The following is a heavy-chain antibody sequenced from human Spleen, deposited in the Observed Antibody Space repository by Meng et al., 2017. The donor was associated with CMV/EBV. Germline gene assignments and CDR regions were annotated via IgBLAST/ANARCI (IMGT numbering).Heavy chain of an antibody. CDR3: AKDKGPYCSSTSCYSRNWFDP. Sequence: SYGLHWVRQAPGKGLEWVAVIWYDGSNKYYADSVTGRFPISRDNSKNTLYLQMNSLRAEDTAVYYCAKDKGPYCSSTSCYSRNWFDPWGQGTLVTVSS. CDR2: IWYDGSNK. D-gene: IGHD2-2*01. CDR1: SYG. J-gene: IGHJ5*02. V-gene: IGHV3-33*06.